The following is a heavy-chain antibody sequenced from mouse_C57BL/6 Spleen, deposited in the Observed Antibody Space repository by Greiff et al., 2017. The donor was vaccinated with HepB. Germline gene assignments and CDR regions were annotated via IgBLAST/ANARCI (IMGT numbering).Heavy chain of an antibody. CDR3: VREGFYDYDGPDFDV. J-gene: IGHJ1*03. V-gene: IGHV10-3*01. CDR2: IRSKSSNYAT. D-gene: IGHD2-4*01. Sequence: EVHLVESGGGLVQPKGSLKLSCAASGFTFNTYAMHWVRQAPGKGLEWVARIRSKSSNYATYYADSVKDRFTISRDDSQSMLYLQMNNLKTEDTAMYYGVREGFYDYDGPDFDVWGTGTTVTVSS. CDR1: GFTFNTYA.